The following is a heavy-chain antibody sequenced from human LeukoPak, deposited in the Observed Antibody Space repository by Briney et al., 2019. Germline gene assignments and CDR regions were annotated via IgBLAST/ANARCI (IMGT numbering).Heavy chain of an antibody. D-gene: IGHD1-26*01. V-gene: IGHV3-13*01. Sequence: GGSLRLSCAASGFAFSSYDMHRVRQVSGKGLEWVSAIGHAGDTYYADSVKGRFTISREDAKNYFFLQMNSLRAGDTAVHFCAALGDSIYWGQGTLVTVSS. CDR3: AALGDSIY. CDR2: IGHAGDT. J-gene: IGHJ4*02. CDR1: GFAFSSYD.